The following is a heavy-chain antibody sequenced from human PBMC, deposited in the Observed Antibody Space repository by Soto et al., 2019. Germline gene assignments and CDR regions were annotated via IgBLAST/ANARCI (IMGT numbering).Heavy chain of an antibody. Sequence: QVQLVQSGAEVKKPGSSVKVSCKASGGTFSSYAISWVRQAPGQGLEWMGGIIPIFGTANYAQKFQGRVTITADESTSTAYMELSSLRSEDTAVYYCARVGYCSGGSCSLYYGMDVWGLGTTVTVSS. V-gene: IGHV1-69*01. CDR1: GGTFSSYA. CDR2: IIPIFGTA. D-gene: IGHD2-15*01. CDR3: ARVGYCSGGSCSLYYGMDV. J-gene: IGHJ6*02.